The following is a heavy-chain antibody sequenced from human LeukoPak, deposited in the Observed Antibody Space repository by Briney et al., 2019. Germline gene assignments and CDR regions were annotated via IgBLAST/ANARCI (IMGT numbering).Heavy chain of an antibody. CDR1: GGSISSSSYY. CDR3: ARGVVVVAAIYYFDY. V-gene: IGHV4-39*07. Sequence: PSETLSLTCTVSGGSISSSSYYWGWIRQPPGKGLEWIGSIYYSGSTYYNPSLKSRVTISVDTSKNQFSLKLSSVTAADTAVYYCARGVVVVAAIYYFDYWGQGILVTVSS. CDR2: IYYSGST. J-gene: IGHJ4*02. D-gene: IGHD2-15*01.